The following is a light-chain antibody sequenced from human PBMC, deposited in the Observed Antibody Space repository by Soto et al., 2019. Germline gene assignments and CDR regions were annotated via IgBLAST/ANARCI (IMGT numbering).Light chain of an antibody. CDR2: EVS. Sequence: QSALTQPASVSGSPGRSITISCTGTSRDVGGYNYVSWYQQHPGKAPKLMIYEVSNRPSGVSNRFSGSKSGNTASLTISGLQAEDEADYYCSSYTSSSLYVFGTGTKVTVL. V-gene: IGLV2-14*01. CDR1: SRDVGGYNY. CDR3: SSYTSSSLYV. J-gene: IGLJ1*01.